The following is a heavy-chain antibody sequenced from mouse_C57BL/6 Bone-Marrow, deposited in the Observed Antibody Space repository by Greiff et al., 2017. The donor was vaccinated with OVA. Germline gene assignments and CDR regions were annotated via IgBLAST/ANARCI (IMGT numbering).Heavy chain of an antibody. CDR2: INPNNGGT. Sequence: VQLQQSGPELVKPGASVKIPCKASGYSFTDYNLDWVKRSLGKSLEWIGDINPNNGGTIYNQKFKGKATLTVDKSSSTAYMELRSLTSEDTAVYYCARLSYDYDWFAYWGQGTLVTVSA. D-gene: IGHD2-4*01. V-gene: IGHV1-18*01. CDR1: GYSFTDYN. J-gene: IGHJ3*01. CDR3: ARLSYDYDWFAY.